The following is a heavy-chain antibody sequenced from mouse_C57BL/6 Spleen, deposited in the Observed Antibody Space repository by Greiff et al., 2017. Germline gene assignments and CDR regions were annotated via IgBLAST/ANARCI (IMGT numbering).Heavy chain of an antibody. CDR1: GYTSTSYW. Sequence: QVQLQQPGAELVKPGASVKMSCKASGYTSTSYWMTWVKQRPGQGLEWIGDIYPGSGSTNYNEKFKSKATLTVDTSSSTAYMQLSSLTSEDSAVYYCARSKLGREWFAYWGQGTLVTVSA. V-gene: IGHV1-55*01. J-gene: IGHJ3*01. CDR2: IYPGSGST. D-gene: IGHD4-1*01. CDR3: ARSKLGREWFAY.